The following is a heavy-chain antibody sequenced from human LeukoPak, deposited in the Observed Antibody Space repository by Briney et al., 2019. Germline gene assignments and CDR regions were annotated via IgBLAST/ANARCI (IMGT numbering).Heavy chain of an antibody. V-gene: IGHV6-1*01. J-gene: IGHJ2*01. CDR1: GDSVSSNSAA. CDR2: TYYRSKWYN. D-gene: IGHD4-17*01. CDR3: ARDSPLTTVTTFPYWYFDL. Sequence: SQTLSLTCAISGDSVSSNSAAWNWIRQSPSRGLEWLGRTYYRSKWYNDYAVSVKSRITINPDTSKNQFSLRLNSVTPEDTAVYYCARDSPLTTVTTFPYWYFDLWGRGTLVTVSS.